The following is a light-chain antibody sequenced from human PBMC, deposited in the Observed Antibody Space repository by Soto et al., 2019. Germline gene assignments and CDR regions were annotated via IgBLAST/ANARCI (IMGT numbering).Light chain of an antibody. CDR2: DAS. V-gene: IGKV3-11*01. J-gene: IGKJ5*01. CDR3: QQRSNWPPIT. CDR1: QSVSSS. Sequence: EIVMTQSPATLSLSPGERATLSCRASQSVSSSLAWYQQKPGQAPRLLIYDASNRATGIPARFSGSGSGTDFTLTISSLEPEDFAVYYCQQRSNWPPITFGQGTRREI.